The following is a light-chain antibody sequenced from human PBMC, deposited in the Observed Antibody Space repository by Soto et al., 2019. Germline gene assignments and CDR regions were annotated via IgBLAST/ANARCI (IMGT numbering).Light chain of an antibody. Sequence: QSVLTQPPSVSGAQGQKITMSSTGSSSTFGAGYDVHWYQQLPGAAPRLLIYADNNRPSGVPDRFSASNSGTSASLAITGLQGEDEAVYYCQSYDTSLSGVIFGAGTKLTVL. CDR3: QSYDTSLSGVI. CDR1: SSTFGAGYD. V-gene: IGLV1-40*01. CDR2: ADN. J-gene: IGLJ2*01.